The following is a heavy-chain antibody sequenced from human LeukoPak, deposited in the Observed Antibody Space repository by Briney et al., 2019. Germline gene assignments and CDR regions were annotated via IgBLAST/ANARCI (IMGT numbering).Heavy chain of an antibody. Sequence: ASVKVSCKASGYTFTGYYMHWVRQVPGQGLEWMGWINPNSGGTNYAQKFQGRVTMTRDTSISTAYVELRSLRSDDTAVYYCARSGSRIAVAGTPDYWGQGTLVTVSS. V-gene: IGHV1-2*02. J-gene: IGHJ4*02. CDR1: GYTFTGYY. CDR2: INPNSGGT. D-gene: IGHD6-19*01. CDR3: ARSGSRIAVAGTPDY.